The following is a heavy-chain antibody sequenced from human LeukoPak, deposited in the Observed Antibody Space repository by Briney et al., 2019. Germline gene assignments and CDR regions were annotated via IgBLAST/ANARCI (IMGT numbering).Heavy chain of an antibody. CDR1: GFTFSSYA. J-gene: IGHJ6*02. CDR3: AKGGAGTTYYYYYYGMDV. Sequence: GGSLRLSCAASGFTFSSYAMSWVRQAPGKGLEWVSAISGSGGSTYYADSVKGRFTISRDNSKNTPYLQMNSLRAEDTAVYYCAKGGAGTTYYYYYYGMDVWGQGTTVTVSS. CDR2: ISGSGGST. D-gene: IGHD1-1*01. V-gene: IGHV3-23*01.